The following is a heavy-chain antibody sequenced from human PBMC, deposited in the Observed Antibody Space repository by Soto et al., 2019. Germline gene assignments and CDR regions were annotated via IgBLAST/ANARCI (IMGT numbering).Heavy chain of an antibody. J-gene: IGHJ6*02. Sequence: QVDLVESGGGVVQPGRSLRLSCAASGFTFSTYAMHWVRQAPGKGLEWVAVISYDGTNKYYADSVRGRFTISRDNSKNTRFLQMNSLRAEDTAVYYCAKDGGGYNYGYVMLDKYYYGMDVWGQGTTVTVSS. V-gene: IGHV3-30-3*01. CDR1: GFTFSTYA. D-gene: IGHD5-18*01. CDR2: ISYDGTNK. CDR3: AKDGGGYNYGYVMLDKYYYGMDV.